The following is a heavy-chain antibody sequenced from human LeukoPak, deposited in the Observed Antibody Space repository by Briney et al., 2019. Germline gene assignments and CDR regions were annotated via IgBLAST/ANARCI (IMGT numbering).Heavy chain of an antibody. CDR1: GFTFSSYA. Sequence: PGGSLRLSCAASGFTFSSYAMSWVRPAPGKGLEWVSAISGSGGSTYYADSVKGRFTISRDNSKNTLYLQMNSLRAEDTAVYYCAKDRGIAAAGYQDYYYYYGMDVWGQGTTVTVSS. D-gene: IGHD6-13*01. J-gene: IGHJ6*02. CDR2: ISGSGGST. CDR3: AKDRGIAAAGYQDYYYYYGMDV. V-gene: IGHV3-23*01.